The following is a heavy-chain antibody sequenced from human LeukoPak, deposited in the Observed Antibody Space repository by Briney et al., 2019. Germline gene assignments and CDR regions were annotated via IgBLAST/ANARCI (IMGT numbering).Heavy chain of an antibody. CDR1: GFIFSRYW. J-gene: IGHJ4*02. CDR2: IKSKTDGGTT. Sequence: GGPLRLSCAASGFIFSRYWMSWVRQAPGKGLEWVGRIKSKTDGGTTDYAAPVKGRFTISRDDSKNTLYLQMNSLKTEDTAVYYCTTDGGIAARRGWDYWGQGTLVTVSS. V-gene: IGHV3-15*01. CDR3: TTDGGIAARRGWDY. D-gene: IGHD6-6*01.